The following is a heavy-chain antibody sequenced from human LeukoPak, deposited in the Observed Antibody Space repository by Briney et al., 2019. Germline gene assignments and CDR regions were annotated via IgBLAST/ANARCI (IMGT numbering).Heavy chain of an antibody. CDR3: ARGNYDFWSGPRRYYGMDV. CDR1: GGSFSGYY. Sequence: PSETLSLTCAVYGGSFSGYYWSWIRQPPRKGLEWIGEINHSGSTNYNPSLKSRVTISVDTSKNQFSLKLSSVTAADTAVYYCARGNYDFWSGPRRYYGMDVWGQGTTVTVSS. D-gene: IGHD3-3*01. CDR2: INHSGST. V-gene: IGHV4-34*01. J-gene: IGHJ6*02.